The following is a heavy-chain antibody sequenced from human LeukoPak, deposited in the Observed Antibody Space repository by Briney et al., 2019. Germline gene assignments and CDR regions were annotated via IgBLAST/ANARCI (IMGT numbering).Heavy chain of an antibody. CDR2: ISGSGGST. CDR1: GFNFSNYS. D-gene: IGHD4-17*01. V-gene: IGHV3-23*01. Sequence: GGALRLSFAASGFNFSNYSISSVRQAPGKGLEYNSGISGSGGSTYYADSVKGRFTISRDNSKNTAYLQMNSLKTEDTAVYYCTRRGTVTTDAFDMWGQGTMVTVSS. J-gene: IGHJ3*02. CDR3: TRRGTVTTDAFDM.